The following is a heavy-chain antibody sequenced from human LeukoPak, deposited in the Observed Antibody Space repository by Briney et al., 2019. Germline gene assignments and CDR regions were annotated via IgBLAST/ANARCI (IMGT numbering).Heavy chain of an antibody. D-gene: IGHD1-7*01. CDR1: GFTFSSFG. J-gene: IGHJ5*02. V-gene: IGHV3-33*01. Sequence: GGSLRLSCAASGFTFSSFGMHWVRQAPGKGLEWVAVIWYDASNKYYVDSVKGRFTISRDNSKNTLYLQMNSLRDDDTAVYYCVRGVGVSRFNYLDPWGQGTLVIVSS. CDR3: VRGVGVSRFNYLDP. CDR2: IWYDASNK.